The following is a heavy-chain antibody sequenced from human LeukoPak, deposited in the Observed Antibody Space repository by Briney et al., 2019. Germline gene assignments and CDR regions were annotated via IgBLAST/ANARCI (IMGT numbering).Heavy chain of an antibody. CDR2: IYYSGST. J-gene: IGHJ4*02. D-gene: IGHD3-10*01. CDR3: AMYGSSNGYYFDY. V-gene: IGHV4-39*01. CDR1: GGSISSSSYY. Sequence: PSETLSLTCTVSGGSISSSSYYWGWIRQPPGKGLEWIGSIYYSGSTYYNPSLKSRVTISVDTSKNQFSLKLSSVTAADTAVCYCAMYGSSNGYYFDYWGQGTLVTVSS.